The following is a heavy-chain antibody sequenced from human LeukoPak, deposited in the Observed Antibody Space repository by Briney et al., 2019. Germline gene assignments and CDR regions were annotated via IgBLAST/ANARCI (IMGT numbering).Heavy chain of an antibody. D-gene: IGHD3-22*01. V-gene: IGHV1-18*01. CDR3: ARDLPPYYYDSSAPGY. J-gene: IGHJ4*02. CDR2: ISAYNGNT. Sequence: ASVKVSFKASGYTFTSYGISWVRQAPGQGLEWMGWISAYNGNTNYAQKLQGRVTMTTDTSTSTAYVELRSLRSDETAVYYCARDLPPYYYDSSAPGYWGQGTLVTVSS. CDR1: GYTFTSYG.